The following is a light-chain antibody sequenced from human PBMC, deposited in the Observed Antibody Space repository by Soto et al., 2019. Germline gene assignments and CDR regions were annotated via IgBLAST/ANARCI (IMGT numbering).Light chain of an antibody. CDR3: QNYNSAPFT. CDR2: GTS. Sequence: DIQMTQSPSSLSASVGDRVTITCRASQGVKYSLAWYQQKPGKPPQVLIYGTSTLQSGVPSRFSGSGSGTDFTLTISSLQPEDVATYYCQNYNSAPFTVGPGTKVEIK. V-gene: IGKV1-27*01. CDR1: QGVKYS. J-gene: IGKJ3*01.